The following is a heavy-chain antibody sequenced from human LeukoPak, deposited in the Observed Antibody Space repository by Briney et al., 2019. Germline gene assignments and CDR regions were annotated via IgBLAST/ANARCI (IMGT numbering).Heavy chain of an antibody. CDR1: GFTFSDYY. CDR3: ARAARDYGGGYYYYYYMDV. D-gene: IGHD4-23*01. V-gene: IGHV3-11*01. Sequence: PGGSLRLSCAASGFTFSDYYMSWIRQAPGKGLEWVSYISSSGSTIYYADSVKGRFTISRDNAKNSLYLQMNSLRAEDTAVYYCARAARDYGGGYYYYYYMDVWGKGTTVTISS. CDR2: ISSSGSTI. J-gene: IGHJ6*03.